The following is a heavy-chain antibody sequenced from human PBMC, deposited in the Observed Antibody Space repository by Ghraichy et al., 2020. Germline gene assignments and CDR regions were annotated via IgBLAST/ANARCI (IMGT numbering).Heavy chain of an antibody. D-gene: IGHD2-15*01. Sequence: SVKVSCKASGGTFSSYAISWVRQAPGQGLEWMGGIIPIFGTANYAQKFQGRVTITADESTSTAYMELSSLRSEDTAVYYCARDRLGYCSGGSCYVGEHDAFAIWGQGTMVTVSS. J-gene: IGHJ3*02. CDR1: GGTFSSYA. CDR2: IIPIFGTA. V-gene: IGHV1-69*13. CDR3: ARDRLGYCSGGSCYVGEHDAFAI.